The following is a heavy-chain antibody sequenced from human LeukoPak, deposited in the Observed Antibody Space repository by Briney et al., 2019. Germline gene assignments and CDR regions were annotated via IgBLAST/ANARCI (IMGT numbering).Heavy chain of an antibody. CDR2: IYYSGST. V-gene: IGHV4-39*01. D-gene: IGHD3-10*01. J-gene: IGHJ5*02. CDR3: ARGGTSMVRGVIILSQNYNWFDP. Sequence: PSETLSLTCTVSGGSISSSSYYWGWIRQPPGKGLEWIGSIYYSGSTYYNPSLKSRVTISVDTSKNQFSLKLSSVTAADTAVYYCARGGTSMVRGVIILSQNYNWFDPWGQGTLVTVSS. CDR1: GGSISSSSYY.